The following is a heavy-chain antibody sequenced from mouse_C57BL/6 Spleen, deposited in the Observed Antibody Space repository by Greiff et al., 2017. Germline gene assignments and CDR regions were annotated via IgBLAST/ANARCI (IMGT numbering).Heavy chain of an antibody. CDR2: IDPSDSYT. CDR1: GYTFTSYW. Sequence: QVQLQQPGAELVKPGASVKLSCKASGYTFTSYWMQWVKQRPGQGLEWIGEIDPSDSYTNYNQKFKGKATLTVDTSSSTAYMQLSSLTSEDSAVYYCALRYYYAMDYWGQGTSVTVSS. D-gene: IGHD1-1*01. V-gene: IGHV1-50*01. CDR3: ALRYYYAMDY. J-gene: IGHJ4*01.